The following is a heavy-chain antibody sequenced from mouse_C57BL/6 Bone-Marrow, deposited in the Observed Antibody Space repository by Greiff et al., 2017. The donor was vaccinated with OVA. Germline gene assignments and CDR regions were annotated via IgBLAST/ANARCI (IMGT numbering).Heavy chain of an antibody. CDR1: GYTFTSYW. Sequence: VQVVESGAELVKPGASVKMSCKASGYTFTSYWINWVKQRPGQGLEWIGDIYPGSGSTNYNEKFKSKATLHVDTSSSTAYMQLSSLTSEDSAVDYCARKALTLGYWYFDDWGTGTTVTVSS. CDR2: IYPGSGST. D-gene: IGHD1-1*02. CDR3: ARKALTLGYWYFDD. J-gene: IGHJ1*03. V-gene: IGHV1-55*01.